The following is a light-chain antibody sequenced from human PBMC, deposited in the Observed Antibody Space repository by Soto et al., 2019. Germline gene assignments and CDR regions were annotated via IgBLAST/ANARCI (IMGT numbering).Light chain of an antibody. CDR1: LGISTY. J-gene: IGKJ3*01. V-gene: IGKV1-9*01. CDR3: QQVNTYT. CDR2: AAS. Sequence: DIQLTQSPSFLSASVGDRVTITCRASLGISTYLAWYQQKPGKAPNLLIYAASTLQSGVPSRFSGSGSGTEFTITISSLQPEDFATYYCQQVNTYTFGPGTKVDIK.